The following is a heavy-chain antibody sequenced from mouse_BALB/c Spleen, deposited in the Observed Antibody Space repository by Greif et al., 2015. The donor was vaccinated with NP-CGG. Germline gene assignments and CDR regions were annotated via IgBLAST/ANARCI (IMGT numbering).Heavy chain of an antibody. CDR1: GFTFSSYA. CDR3: ARPVLRGGYFDV. Sequence: EVQRVESGGGLVKPGGSLKLSCAASGFTFSSYAMSWVRQTPEKRLEWVATISSGGSYTYYPESVKGRFTISRDNAKNTLYLQMSSLRSEDTAMYYCARPVLRGGYFDVWGAGTTVTVSS. D-gene: IGHD1-1*01. J-gene: IGHJ1*01. CDR2: ISSGGSYT. V-gene: IGHV5-9-3*01.